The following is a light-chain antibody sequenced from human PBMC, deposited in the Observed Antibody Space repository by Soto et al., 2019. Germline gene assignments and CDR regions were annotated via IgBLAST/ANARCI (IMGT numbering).Light chain of an antibody. Sequence: EMVLTQSPATLSVSPGARVTLPCRASQSASREMAWYQQRPGQAPRLLIYGASTRATGVPARFSGSGSGTEFTLTISSLQPEDSAVYYCQVRFTFGQGTKVEIK. J-gene: IGKJ2*01. CDR1: QSASRE. CDR3: QVRFT. CDR2: GAS. V-gene: IGKV3-15*01.